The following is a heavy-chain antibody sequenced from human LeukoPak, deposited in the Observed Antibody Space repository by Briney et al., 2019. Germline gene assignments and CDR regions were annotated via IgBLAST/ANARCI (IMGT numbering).Heavy chain of an antibody. CDR2: ISFDGGNK. CDR1: GLTFSTYT. CDR3: ARDANHFDY. V-gene: IGHV3-30*04. J-gene: IGHJ4*02. Sequence: RSLRLSCAASGLTFSTYTMYWVRQAPGKGLEWVAVISFDGGNKYYADSVKGRFTISRDNSENTLYLQMNSLTAEDTAVYYCARDANHFDYWGQGTLVTVSS.